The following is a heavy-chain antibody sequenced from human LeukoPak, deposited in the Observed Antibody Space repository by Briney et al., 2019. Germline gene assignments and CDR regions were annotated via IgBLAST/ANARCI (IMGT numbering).Heavy chain of an antibody. CDR3: ARVAYSGYDRFFDY. D-gene: IGHD5-12*01. V-gene: IGHV4-59*01. CDR2: IYYSGST. CDR1: GGSISSYY. J-gene: IGHJ4*02. Sequence: SETLSLTCTVSGGSISSYYWSWIRQPPGKGLEWIGYIYYSGSTNYNPSLKSRVTISVDTSKNQFSLKLSSVTAADTAVYYCARVAYSGYDRFFDYWGQGTLVTVSS.